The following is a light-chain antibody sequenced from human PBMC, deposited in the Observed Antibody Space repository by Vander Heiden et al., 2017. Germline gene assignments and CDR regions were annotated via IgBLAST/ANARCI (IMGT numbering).Light chain of an antibody. V-gene: IGLV3-1*01. Sequence: SYEPTQPPSVSVSAGQRATITCSGDKLGDNYAGWYQQKPGQSPVLFMYRDSKRASGIPECVSGSNSTTTVTLTISGTQAMDEDYYYCQAWDSSMVVFGGGTKLTVL. J-gene: IGLJ2*01. CDR2: RDS. CDR3: QAWDSSMVV. CDR1: KLGDNY.